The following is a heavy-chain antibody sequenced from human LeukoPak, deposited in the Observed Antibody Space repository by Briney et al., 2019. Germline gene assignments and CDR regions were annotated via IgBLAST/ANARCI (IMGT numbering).Heavy chain of an antibody. D-gene: IGHD3-10*01. CDR1: GASASSGSFY. CDR2: IYYTGST. V-gene: IGHV4-39*01. J-gene: IGHJ5*02. CDR3: ARHSGSGSLSRPFDP. Sequence: KPSETLSLTCSVSGASASSGSFYWGWLRQSPGKGLEWIATIYYTGSTYYDPSLKSRVSISIDTSNNQFSLNVKSVSAADTAVYYCARHSGSGSLSRPFDPWGQGTLVTVTS.